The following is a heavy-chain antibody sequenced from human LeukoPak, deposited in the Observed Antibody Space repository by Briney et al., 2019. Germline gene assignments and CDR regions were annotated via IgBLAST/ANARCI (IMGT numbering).Heavy chain of an antibody. CDR3: ASSSPSHYDSSGYRVDY. J-gene: IGHJ4*02. CDR2: IYPGDSDT. D-gene: IGHD3-22*01. CDR1: GYSFTSYW. Sequence: GESLKISCQGSGYSFTSYWIGWVRQMPGKGLEWMGIIYPGDSDTRYSPSFQGQVTISADKSISTAYLQWSSLKASDTAMYYCASSSPSHYDSSGYRVDYWGQGTLVTVSS. V-gene: IGHV5-51*01.